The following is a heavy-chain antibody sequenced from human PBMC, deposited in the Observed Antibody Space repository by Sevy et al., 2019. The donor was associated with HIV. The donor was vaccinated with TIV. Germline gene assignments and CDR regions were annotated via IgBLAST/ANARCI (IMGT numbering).Heavy chain of an antibody. Sequence: GGSLRLSCAASGFTFDDYAMHWVRQAPGKGLEWVSGISWNSGSIGYADSVKGRFTISRDNAKNSLYRQMNSLRAEDTALYYCASLPHYYDSSGYSAEDAFDIWGQGTMVTVSS. J-gene: IGHJ3*02. D-gene: IGHD3-22*01. CDR1: GFTFDDYA. V-gene: IGHV3-9*01. CDR3: ASLPHYYDSSGYSAEDAFDI. CDR2: ISWNSGSI.